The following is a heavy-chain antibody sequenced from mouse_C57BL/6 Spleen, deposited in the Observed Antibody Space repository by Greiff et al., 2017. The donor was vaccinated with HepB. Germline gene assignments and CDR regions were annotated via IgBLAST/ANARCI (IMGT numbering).Heavy chain of an antibody. CDR1: GYTFTSYW. CDR2: IHPNSGST. Sequence: VQLQQPGAELVKPGASVKLSCKASGYTFTSYWMHWVKQRPGQGLEWIGMIHPNSGSTNYNEKFKSKATLTVDKSSSTAYMQLSSLTSEDSAVYYCARRGTVVTYWYFDVWGTGTTVTVSS. D-gene: IGHD1-1*01. CDR3: ARRGTVVTYWYFDV. J-gene: IGHJ1*03. V-gene: IGHV1-64*01.